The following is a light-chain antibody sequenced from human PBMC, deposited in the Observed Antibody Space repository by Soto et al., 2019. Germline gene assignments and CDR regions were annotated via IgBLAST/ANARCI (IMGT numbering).Light chain of an antibody. CDR3: QQYNNWPPLT. CDR1: QSVSSN. J-gene: IGKJ4*01. Sequence: EIVMTQSPATLSVSPGERATLSCRASQSVSSNLAWYQQKPGQAHRLLIYGASTSATGIPARFSGSGSGTEFKLTISSLQSEDFAVYYCQQYNNWPPLTFGGGTKVEIK. V-gene: IGKV3-15*01. CDR2: GAS.